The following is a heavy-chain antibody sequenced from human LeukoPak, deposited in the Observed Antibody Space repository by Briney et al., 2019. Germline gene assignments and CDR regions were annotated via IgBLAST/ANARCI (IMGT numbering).Heavy chain of an antibody. CDR1: GGSISSYS. Sequence: SETLSLTCTVSGGSISSYSWSWIRQPAGKGLEWIGRIYSSVTTNYNPSLNSRVTMSLDTFKNQFSLNLTPVAAADTAVYYCAREATQPSRWFDPWGQGTLVTVSS. CDR3: AREATQPSRWFDP. D-gene: IGHD6-13*01. CDR2: IYSSVTT. J-gene: IGHJ5*02. V-gene: IGHV4-4*07.